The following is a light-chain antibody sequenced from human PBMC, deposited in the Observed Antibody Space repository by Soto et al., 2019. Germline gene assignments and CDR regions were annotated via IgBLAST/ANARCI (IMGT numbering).Light chain of an antibody. J-gene: IGKJ1*01. CDR2: AAS. CDR3: QQSYRTPRT. CDR1: QSISSY. Sequence: DVQMTQSPSSLSASVGDRVTITCRASQSISSYLHWYQQKPGKAPKFLIYAASSLQSGVPSRFSGSGSGTDFTLTISSLQPEDVATYYCQQSYRTPRTFGQGTKVEIK. V-gene: IGKV1-39*01.